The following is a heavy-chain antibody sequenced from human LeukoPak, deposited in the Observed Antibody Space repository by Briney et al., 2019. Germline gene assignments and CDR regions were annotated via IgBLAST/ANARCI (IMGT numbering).Heavy chain of an antibody. CDR3: AKGPTAEGYGMDV. CDR1: GFTFSSYG. J-gene: IGHJ6*02. CDR2: ISGSGGST. V-gene: IGHV3-23*01. Sequence: DPGGSLRLSCAASGFTFSSYGMHWVRQAPGKGLEWVSAISGSGGSTYYADSVKGRFTISRDNSKNTLYLQMNSLRAEDTAVYYCAKGPTAEGYGMDVWGQGTTVTVSS. D-gene: IGHD4-17*01.